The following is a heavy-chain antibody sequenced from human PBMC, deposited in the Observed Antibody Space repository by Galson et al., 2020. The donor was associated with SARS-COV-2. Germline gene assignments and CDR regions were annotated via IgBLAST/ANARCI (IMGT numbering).Heavy chain of an antibody. Sequence: SETLSLTCNVSGGSISSGIYYWSWIRQPAGKGLEWIGRIYPSGNTNYNPSFESRVTISVDTSKNHFSLRLSSVTAADTAVYYCARGYSSSSRHFDYWGQGTLVTVSS. CDR2: IYPSGNT. CDR1: GGSISSGIYY. J-gene: IGHJ4*02. D-gene: IGHD6-13*01. CDR3: ARGYSSSSRHFDY. V-gene: IGHV4-61*02.